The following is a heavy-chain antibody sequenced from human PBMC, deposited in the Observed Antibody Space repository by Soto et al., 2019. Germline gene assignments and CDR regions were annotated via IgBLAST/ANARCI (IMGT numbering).Heavy chain of an antibody. V-gene: IGHV4-61*01. CDR2: IYNSVIT. CDR3: ARGWDANS. Sequence: SETLSLTCTVSGASVSSGSQYWSWIRQPPGKRLEWIGFIYNSVITNYSPSLKSRVSISADTSRNQFSLKVSSVTAADTAVYYCARGWDANSWGQGALVTVSS. J-gene: IGHJ4*02. D-gene: IGHD6-19*01. CDR1: GASVSSGSQY.